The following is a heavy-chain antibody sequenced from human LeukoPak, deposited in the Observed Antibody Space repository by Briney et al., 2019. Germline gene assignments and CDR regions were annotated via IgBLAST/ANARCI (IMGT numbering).Heavy chain of an antibody. Sequence: GRSLRLSCAASGFTFSNYAMHWVRQSPGKGLEWAAVISYDGTYKDYVDSVKGRFTISRDNSKNTVYLQMNSLRAEDTAVYYCARDDVDTAMVPPWGQGTLVTVSS. D-gene: IGHD5-18*01. J-gene: IGHJ5*02. CDR1: GFTFSNYA. V-gene: IGHV3-30*04. CDR2: ISYDGTYK. CDR3: ARDDVDTAMVPP.